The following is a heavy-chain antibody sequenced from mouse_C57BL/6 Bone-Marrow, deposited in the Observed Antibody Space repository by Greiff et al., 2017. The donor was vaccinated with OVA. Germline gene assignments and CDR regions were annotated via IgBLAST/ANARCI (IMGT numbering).Heavy chain of an antibody. J-gene: IGHJ1*03. CDR2: IDPSDSYT. Sequence: QVQLQQPGAELVKPGASVKLSCKASGYTFTSYWMQWVKQRPGQGLEWIGEIDPSDSYTNYNQKFKGKATLTVDTSSSTAYMQLSSLTSEDSAVYYCARGYYWYFDVWGKGTTVTVSS. CDR3: ARGYYWYFDV. V-gene: IGHV1-50*01. D-gene: IGHD2-2*01. CDR1: GYTFTSYW.